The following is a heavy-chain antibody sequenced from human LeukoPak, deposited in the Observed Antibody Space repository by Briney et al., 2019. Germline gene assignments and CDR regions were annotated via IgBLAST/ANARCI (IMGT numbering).Heavy chain of an antibody. Sequence: GGSLRLSCATSGFAFTNFWMHWVRQAPGKGLVWVSRINHDGSSTDYADSVKGRFTISRDNAKNTVYLQMNSLRAEDTAVYYCVRDWGYDSSGYWQKYFDTWGQGTLVTVSS. J-gene: IGHJ4*02. CDR3: VRDWGYDSSGYWQKYFDT. V-gene: IGHV3-74*01. CDR2: INHDGSST. CDR1: GFAFTNFW. D-gene: IGHD3-22*01.